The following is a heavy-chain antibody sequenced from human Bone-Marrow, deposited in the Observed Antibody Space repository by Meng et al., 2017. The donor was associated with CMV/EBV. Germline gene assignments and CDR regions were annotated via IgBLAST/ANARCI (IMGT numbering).Heavy chain of an antibody. Sequence: QVQLVQAGAAVKNPGASLQVSCKASGYTFTSYYMHWVRQAPGQGLEWMGVIYPSGGSTRYAQKFQGRVTMTRDTSTGTAHMELSSLSSEDTALYYCARELGGTGYFDYWGQGTLVTVSS. CDR1: GYTFTSYY. D-gene: IGHD1-26*01. V-gene: IGHV1-46*01. CDR3: ARELGGTGYFDY. CDR2: IYPSGGST. J-gene: IGHJ4*02.